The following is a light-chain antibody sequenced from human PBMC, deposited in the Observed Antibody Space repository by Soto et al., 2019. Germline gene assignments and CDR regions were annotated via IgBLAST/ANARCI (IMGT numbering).Light chain of an antibody. V-gene: IGLV2-14*01. CDR3: SSYTRNTALV. Sequence: QSVLTQPASVSGSPGQSITISCTGTSIDIGPYDYVSWYQQHPGKAPKFMIYEVTNRPSGVSHRFSGSTSGSTASLTISGLQAEDEADYYCSSYTRNTALVFGPGTKVTVL. CDR1: SIDIGPYDY. J-gene: IGLJ1*01. CDR2: EVT.